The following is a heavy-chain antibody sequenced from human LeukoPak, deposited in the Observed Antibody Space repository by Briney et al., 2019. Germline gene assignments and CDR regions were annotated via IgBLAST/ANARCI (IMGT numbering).Heavy chain of an antibody. Sequence: SVKVSCKASGGTFSSYAISWVRQAPGQGLEWMGGIIPIFGTANYAQKFQGRVTITADESTSTAYMELSSLRSEDTAVYYCARPRWDSGSYYPDYGMDVWGQGTTVTVSS. CDR2: IIPIFGTA. J-gene: IGHJ6*02. CDR3: ARPRWDSGSYYPDYGMDV. V-gene: IGHV1-69*01. CDR1: GGTFSSYA. D-gene: IGHD1-26*01.